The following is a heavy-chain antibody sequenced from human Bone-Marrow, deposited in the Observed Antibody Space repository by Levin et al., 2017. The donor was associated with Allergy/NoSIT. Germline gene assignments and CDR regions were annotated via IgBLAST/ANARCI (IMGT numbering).Heavy chain of an antibody. CDR2: VSSSGNS. Sequence: PSETLSLTCSVSGASISSGDYYWSWIRQPPGTGLEWIGYVSSSGNSYYTPSLKSRTTMSVDTSKNEFSLRLRSVTAADTAVYFVVRDPRFFYTRRAYFYYDMDVWGQGTAVIVSS. J-gene: IGHJ6*02. V-gene: IGHV4-30-4*01. CDR3: VRDPRFFYTRRAYFYYDMDV. D-gene: IGHD3-3*01. CDR1: GASISSGDYY.